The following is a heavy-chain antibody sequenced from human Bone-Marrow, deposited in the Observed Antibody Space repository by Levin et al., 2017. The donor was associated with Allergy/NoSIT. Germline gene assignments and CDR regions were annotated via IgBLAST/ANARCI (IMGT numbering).Heavy chain of an antibody. Sequence: GGSLRLSCAASGFRFSRYAMMWVRQAPGKGLEWVSSISGDDDKTYYADSVKGRFTISRDNSNTTLYLQMDSLRADDTAVYYCAKDRISMVRGRKNWYFDLWGRGTLVTVSS. CDR3: AKDRISMVRGRKNWYFDL. D-gene: IGHD3-10*01. V-gene: IGHV3-23*01. CDR1: GFRFSRYA. CDR2: ISGDDDKT. J-gene: IGHJ2*01.